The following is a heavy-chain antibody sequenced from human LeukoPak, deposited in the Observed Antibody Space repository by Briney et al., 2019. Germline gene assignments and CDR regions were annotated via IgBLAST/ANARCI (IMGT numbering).Heavy chain of an antibody. J-gene: IGHJ4*02. Sequence: GGSLRLSCAASGFTFDDYAMHWVRQVPGKGLELVSGITWNSDNMDYADSVRGRFTISRDDAKNSLFLQMNSLRAEDTALYYCARARGNSYFDYWGRGTLVTVSS. CDR2: ITWNSDNM. CDR3: ARARGNSYFDY. CDR1: GFTFDDYA. D-gene: IGHD1-7*01. V-gene: IGHV3-9*01.